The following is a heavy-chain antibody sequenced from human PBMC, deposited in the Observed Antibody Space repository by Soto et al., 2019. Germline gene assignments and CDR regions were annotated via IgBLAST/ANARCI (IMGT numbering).Heavy chain of an antibody. V-gene: IGHV3-7*01. J-gene: IGHJ4*02. CDR1: GFTFGSYW. CDR3: ARAGYCGPGCYYYFDY. CDR2: IKPDGSAT. D-gene: IGHD2-21*02. Sequence: GGSMRLSCAVSGFTFGSYWMNWVRLIPGKGLEWVAYIKPDGSATYYVDSVKGRFTISRDNAKNSLYLQMNSLRVEDTSVYYCARAGYCGPGCYYYFDYWGQGTLVTVSS.